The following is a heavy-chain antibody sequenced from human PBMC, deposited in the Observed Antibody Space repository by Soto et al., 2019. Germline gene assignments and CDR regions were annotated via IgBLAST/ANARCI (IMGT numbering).Heavy chain of an antibody. CDR1: GGSFSTYA. D-gene: IGHD3-3*01. V-gene: IGHV1-69*06. J-gene: IGHJ4*01. CDR2: IIPLFGTE. Sequence: QVHLVQSGAEVKKPGSSVKVSCKASGGSFSTYAINWLRQAPGQGLEWMGGIIPLFGTENYAQNFQDRCTVTADKSTTTVYMEVRRLRSEDTAVYYCATGFWSGPIAPYFDYWGQGTLVTVSS. CDR3: ATGFWSGPIAPYFDY.